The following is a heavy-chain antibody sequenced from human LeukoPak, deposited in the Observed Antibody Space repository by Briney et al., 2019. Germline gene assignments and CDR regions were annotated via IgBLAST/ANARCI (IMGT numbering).Heavy chain of an antibody. D-gene: IGHD3-10*01. CDR3: TRQRFGELA. V-gene: IGHV3-73*01. CDR2: IRSKSNSYAT. J-gene: IGHJ6*02. Sequence: QSGGSPRLSCAASGFSFSGSAMHWVRQTSGKGLEWVGRIRSKSNSYATAYAASVKGRFTISRDDSKNTAYLQMSSLKTEDTAVYYCTRQRFGELAWGQGTTVTVSS. CDR1: GFSFSGSA.